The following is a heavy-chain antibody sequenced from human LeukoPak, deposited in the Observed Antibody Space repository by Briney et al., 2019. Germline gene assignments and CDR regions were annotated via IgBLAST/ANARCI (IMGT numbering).Heavy chain of an antibody. CDR2: IKHDGSEK. V-gene: IGHV3-7*03. D-gene: IGHD7-27*01. Sequence: PGGSLRLSCAASGFTFRSYWMSWVRQAPGKGLEWVANIKHDGSEKYYVDSVKGRFTVSRDNAKNSLYLQVNSLRAEDTAVYYCARDDNWGSDYWGQGTLVTVSS. J-gene: IGHJ4*02. CDR1: GFTFRSYW. CDR3: ARDDNWGSDY.